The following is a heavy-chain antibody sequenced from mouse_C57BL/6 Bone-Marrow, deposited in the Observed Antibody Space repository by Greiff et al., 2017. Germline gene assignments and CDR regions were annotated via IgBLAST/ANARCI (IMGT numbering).Heavy chain of an antibody. Sequence: QVQLQQPGAELVRPGTSVKLSCKASGYTFTSYWMHWVKQRPGQGLEWIGVIDPSDSYTNYNQKFKGKATLTLATSSSTAYMQLSSLTSEDSAVYYCARSFDYGSSLYAMDYWGQGTSVTVSS. D-gene: IGHD1-1*01. CDR2: IDPSDSYT. J-gene: IGHJ4*01. CDR1: GYTFTSYW. V-gene: IGHV1-59*01. CDR3: ARSFDYGSSLYAMDY.